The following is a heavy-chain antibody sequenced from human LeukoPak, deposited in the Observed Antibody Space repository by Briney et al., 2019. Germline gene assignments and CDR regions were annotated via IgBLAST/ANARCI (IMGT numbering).Heavy chain of an antibody. CDR1: GFSFSNYG. D-gene: IGHD5-12*01. J-gene: IGHJ4*02. Sequence: PGGSLRLSCAASGFSFSNYGMHWVRQAPGKGLEWVAVIWYDGVNKYYADSVKGRFTISRGMPKNTLYLQMNSLRAEDTAVYYCAREGIVATLDYWGQGTLVTVSS. CDR2: IWYDGVNK. CDR3: AREGIVATLDY. V-gene: IGHV3-33*01.